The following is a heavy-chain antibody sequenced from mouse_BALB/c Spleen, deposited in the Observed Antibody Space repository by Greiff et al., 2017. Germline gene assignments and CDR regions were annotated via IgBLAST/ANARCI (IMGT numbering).Heavy chain of an antibody. J-gene: IGHJ3*01. CDR3: ARCDYGGFAY. CDR2: ISSGGSYT. V-gene: IGHV5-9-1*01. Sequence: DVMVVESGGGLVKPGGSLTLSCAASGFTFSSYAFSWVRQTPAGSLVWVATISSGGSYTYSPDSVKGRCTISRDNAQNTLYLQMSSLRADDTAMYYCARCDYGGFAYWGEGTLVTVSA. D-gene: IGHD2-4*01. CDR1: GFTFSSYA.